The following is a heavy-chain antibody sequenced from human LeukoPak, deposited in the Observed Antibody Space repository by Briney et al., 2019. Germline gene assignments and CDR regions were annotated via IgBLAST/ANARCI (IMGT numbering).Heavy chain of an antibody. Sequence: GASVKVSCKVSGYTLTELSMHWVRQAPGKGLEWMGGFDPEDGETIYAQKFQGRVTMTGDTSTDTAYMELSSLRSEGTAVYYCATDQSGSYSSFDYWGQGTLVTVSS. CDR1: GYTLTELS. D-gene: IGHD1-26*01. J-gene: IGHJ4*02. V-gene: IGHV1-24*01. CDR3: ATDQSGSYSSFDY. CDR2: FDPEDGET.